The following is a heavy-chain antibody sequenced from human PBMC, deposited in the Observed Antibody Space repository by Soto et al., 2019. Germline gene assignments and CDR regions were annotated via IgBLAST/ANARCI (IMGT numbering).Heavy chain of an antibody. CDR2: ISGSGGST. V-gene: IGHV3-23*01. D-gene: IGHD2-21*01. Sequence: GGSLRLSCAASGFTFSSYAMSWVRQAPGKGLEWVSAISGSGGSTYYADSVKGRFTISRDNSKNTLYLQMNSLRAEDTAVYYCAPKGGAYPTGDYWGQGTLVTVSS. CDR3: APKGGAYPTGDY. J-gene: IGHJ4*02. CDR1: GFTFSSYA.